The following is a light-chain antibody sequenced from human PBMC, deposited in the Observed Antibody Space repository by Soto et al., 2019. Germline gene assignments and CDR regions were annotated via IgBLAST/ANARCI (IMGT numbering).Light chain of an antibody. CDR3: QQYSSYSSVT. V-gene: IGKV1-5*03. CDR2: KES. CDR1: HIIDNW. J-gene: IGKJ1*01. Sequence: DIQMTQSPSTLSASEGDRVTITCRASHIIDNWLAWYQQKPGKAPKLLIYKESTLESGVPSRFSSSGSGTEFTLTISSLQPDDFATNNCQQYSSYSSVTFGQGTKVEIK.